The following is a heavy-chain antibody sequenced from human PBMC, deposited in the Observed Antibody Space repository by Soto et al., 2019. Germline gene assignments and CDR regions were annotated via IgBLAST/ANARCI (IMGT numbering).Heavy chain of an antibody. Sequence: SETLSLTCAVYGGSFSGYYWSWIRQPPGKGLEWIGEINHSGSTNYNPSLKSRVTISVDTSKNQFSLELSSVTAADTAVYYCARVRLRGYCSGGSCYGLVYWGQGTLVTVSS. V-gene: IGHV4-34*01. CDR3: ARVRLRGYCSGGSCYGLVY. CDR1: GGSFSGYY. CDR2: INHSGST. J-gene: IGHJ4*02. D-gene: IGHD2-15*01.